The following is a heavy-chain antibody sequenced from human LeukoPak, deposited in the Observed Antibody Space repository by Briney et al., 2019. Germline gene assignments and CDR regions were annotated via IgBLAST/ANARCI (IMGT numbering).Heavy chain of an antibody. D-gene: IGHD3-22*01. CDR3: ARATPYYYDSSGYYSFLFDY. CDR1: GGSISSYY. CDR2: IYYSGST. V-gene: IGHV4-59*12. Sequence: PSETLSLTCTVSGGSISSYYWSWIRQPPGKGLEWIGYIYYSGSTHYNPSLKSRVTISVDTSKNQFSLKLSSVTAADTAVYYCARATPYYYDSSGYYSFLFDYWGQGTLVTVSS. J-gene: IGHJ4*02.